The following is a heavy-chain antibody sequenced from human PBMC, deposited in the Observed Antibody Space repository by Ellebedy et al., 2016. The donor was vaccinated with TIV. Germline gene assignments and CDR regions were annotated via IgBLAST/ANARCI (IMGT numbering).Heavy chain of an antibody. V-gene: IGHV3-53*01. D-gene: IGHD1-1*01. Sequence: GGSLRLSCAASGLTVRSNFMSWVRQAPGKTLGWVTIIHSDGRISYADSVKGRFTISRDNSKSTLYLQMNNLRVEDTAVYYCARDRDGSSFDYWGQGTLVTVSP. CDR2: IHSDGRI. CDR3: ARDRDGSSFDY. J-gene: IGHJ4*02. CDR1: GLTVRSNF.